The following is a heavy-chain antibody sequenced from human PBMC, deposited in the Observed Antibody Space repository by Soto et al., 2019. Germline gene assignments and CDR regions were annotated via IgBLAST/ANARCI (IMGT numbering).Heavy chain of an antibody. J-gene: IGHJ5*02. CDR1: RGSITNYY. Sequence: SETLSLTCAVSRGSITNYYWSWIRQPPGKGLEWVGNIYYTGSTNYNPSLKSRVTISIDTSKNQFSLRLSSVTAADTAVYYCARDSRVPTWGQGTLVTV. CDR2: IYYTGST. V-gene: IGHV4-59*01. CDR3: ARDSRVPT.